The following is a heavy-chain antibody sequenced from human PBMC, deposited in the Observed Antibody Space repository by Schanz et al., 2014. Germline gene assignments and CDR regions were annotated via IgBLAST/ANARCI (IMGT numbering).Heavy chain of an antibody. CDR3: ARDRDQWDGNFCDF. CDR2: MNPNSGTT. CDR1: GYTLTNFD. D-gene: IGHD1-26*01. V-gene: IGHV1-8*01. Sequence: QVQLVQSGGEVKTPGASVKVSCKASGYTLTNFDINWVRQAPGQGLEWMGWMNPNSGTTGYAQKFQGRVTMTRNTSTSTAYMELRGLRSDDTAVYYCARDRDQWDGNFCDFWGQGTLVTVSS. J-gene: IGHJ4*02.